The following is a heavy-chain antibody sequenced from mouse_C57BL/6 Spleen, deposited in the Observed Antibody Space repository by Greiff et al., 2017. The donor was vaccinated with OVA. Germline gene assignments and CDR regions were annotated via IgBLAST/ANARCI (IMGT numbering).Heavy chain of an antibody. CDR1: GYTFTSYG. CDR3: AGGTWFAY. J-gene: IGHJ3*01. CDR2: IYPRSGNT. V-gene: IGHV1-81*01. Sequence: QVQLQQSGAELARPGASVKLSCKASGYTFTSYGISWVKQRTGQGLEWIGEIYPRSGNTYYNEKFKGKATLTADKSSSTAYMGLRSLTSEDSAVYFCAGGTWFAYWGQGTLVTVSA.